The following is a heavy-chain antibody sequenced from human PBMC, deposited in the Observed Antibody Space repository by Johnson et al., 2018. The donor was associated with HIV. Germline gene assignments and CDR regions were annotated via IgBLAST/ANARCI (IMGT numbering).Heavy chain of an antibody. V-gene: IGHV3-30-3*01. D-gene: IGHD4-17*01. Sequence: QVQLVESGGGVVQPGRSLRLYCAASGFTFSSYAMHWVRQAPGKGLEWVAVISYDGSNKYYADSVKGRFTISRDNSKNTLYLQMNSLRAEDTAVYYCARALTTDAFDIWGQGTMVTVSS. CDR1: GFTFSSYA. CDR2: ISYDGSNK. J-gene: IGHJ3*02. CDR3: ARALTTDAFDI.